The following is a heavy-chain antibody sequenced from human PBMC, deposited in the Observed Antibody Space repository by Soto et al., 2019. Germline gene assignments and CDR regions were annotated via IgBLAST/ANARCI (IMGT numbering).Heavy chain of an antibody. V-gene: IGHV1-69*13. Sequence: GASVKVSCKASGGTFSSYAISWVRQAPGQGLEWMGGIIPIFGTANYAQKFQGRVTITADESTSTAYMELSSLRSEDTAVYYCARGGGVAARRDYYDCCCYYPGYGMYVWGRGTTVTVSA. CDR1: GGTFSSYA. J-gene: IGHJ6*04. CDR3: ARGGGVAARRDYYDCCCYYPGYGMYV. D-gene: IGHD3-22*01. CDR2: IIPIFGTA.